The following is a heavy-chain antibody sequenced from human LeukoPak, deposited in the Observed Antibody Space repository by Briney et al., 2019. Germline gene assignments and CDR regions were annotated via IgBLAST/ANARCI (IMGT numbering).Heavy chain of an antibody. CDR1: GFTFSSYA. V-gene: IGHV3-23*01. Sequence: GGSLRLSCAASGFTFSSYAMSWVRQAPGKGLEWVSAISGSGGSTYYADSVKGRFTISRDNSKNTLYLQMNSLGAEDTAVYYCAKAVVQGVVRYYFDYWGQGTLVTVSS. J-gene: IGHJ4*02. CDR2: ISGSGGST. CDR3: AKAVVQGVVRYYFDY. D-gene: IGHD3-10*01.